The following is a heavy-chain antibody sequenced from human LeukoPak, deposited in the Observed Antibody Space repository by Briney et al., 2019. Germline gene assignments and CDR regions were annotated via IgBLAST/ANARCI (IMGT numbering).Heavy chain of an antibody. D-gene: IGHD4-17*01. CDR1: GGSMRTYY. CDR3: ARDGDSGDFVGAFDV. J-gene: IGHJ3*01. CDR2: ISDTGST. Sequence: SETLSLTCSVSGGSMRTYYWGWVRQTPGKGLEFIGYISDTGSTNYNPSLKSRATISVDTSKSLFSLRLTSATAADTAVYYCARDGDSGDFVGAFDVWGQGTLVTVSS. V-gene: IGHV4-59*01.